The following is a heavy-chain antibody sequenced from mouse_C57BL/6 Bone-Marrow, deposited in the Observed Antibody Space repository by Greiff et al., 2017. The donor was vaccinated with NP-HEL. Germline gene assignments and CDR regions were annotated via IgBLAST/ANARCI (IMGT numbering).Heavy chain of an antibody. V-gene: IGHV5-12*01. Sequence: EVKVVESGGGLVQPGGSLKLSCAASGFTFSDYYMYWVRQTPEKRLEWVAYISNGGGSTYYPDTVKGRFTISRDNAKNTLYLQMSRLKSEDTAMYYCAKDYYGSSHYWYFDVWGTGTTVTVSS. CDR2: ISNGGGST. D-gene: IGHD1-1*01. CDR1: GFTFSDYY. CDR3: AKDYYGSSHYWYFDV. J-gene: IGHJ1*03.